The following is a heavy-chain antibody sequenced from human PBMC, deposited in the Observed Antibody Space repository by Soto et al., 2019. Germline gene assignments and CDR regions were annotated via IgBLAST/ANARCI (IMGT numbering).Heavy chain of an antibody. CDR3: AREVIPLTTDWYFAL. CDR2: IYDSGST. J-gene: IGHJ2*01. D-gene: IGHD4-17*01. Sequence: SETLSLTCTVSGGSISGGVGGLYYWSWIRQPPGKGLEWIGYIYDSGSTYYNPSLKSRVTISVDTSKNQFSLRLSSVTAADTAVYYCAREVIPLTTDWYFALWGRGTLVTVYS. CDR1: GGSISGGVGGLYY. V-gene: IGHV4-30-4*01.